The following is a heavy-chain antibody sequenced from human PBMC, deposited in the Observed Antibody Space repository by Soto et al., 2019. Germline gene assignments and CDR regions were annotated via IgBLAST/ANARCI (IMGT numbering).Heavy chain of an antibody. CDR1: GFTFPTYT. Sequence: QVQLLESGGGVVQPGRSLRFSCAASGFTFPTYTLHWVRRAPGKGLEWVALIIHDGSDKYYADSVKGRFTISRDNSKNTLFLQMNSLRPEDTAVYFCARDGSSGWLDYWGQGSLVSVSS. D-gene: IGHD6-19*01. CDR3: ARDGSSGWLDY. V-gene: IGHV3-30-3*01. CDR2: IIHDGSDK. J-gene: IGHJ4*02.